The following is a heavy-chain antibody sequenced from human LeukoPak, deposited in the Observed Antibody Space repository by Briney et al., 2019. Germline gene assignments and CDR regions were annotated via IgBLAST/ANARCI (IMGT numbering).Heavy chain of an antibody. Sequence: SETLSLTCTVSGGSISSYYWSWIRQPPGKGLEWIGYIYYSGSTNYNPSLKSRVTISVDTSKNQFSLKLSSVTAADTAVYYCARAPHGDYFDYWGQETLVTVSS. J-gene: IGHJ4*02. D-gene: IGHD4-17*01. CDR3: ARAPHGDYFDY. CDR2: IYYSGST. V-gene: IGHV4-59*01. CDR1: GGSISSYY.